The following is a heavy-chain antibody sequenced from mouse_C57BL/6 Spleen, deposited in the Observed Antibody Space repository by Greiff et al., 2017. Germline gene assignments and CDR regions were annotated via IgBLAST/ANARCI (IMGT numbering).Heavy chain of an antibody. J-gene: IGHJ4*01. CDR1: GFTFSDYG. CDR2: ISSGSSTI. V-gene: IGHV5-17*01. Sequence: EVKVVESGGGLVKPGGSLKLSCAASGFTFSDYGMHWVRQAPEKGLGWVAYISSGSSTIYYADTVKGRFTISRDNAKNTLFLQMTSLRSEDTAMYYCTRHYYYGSSFDARDYWGQGTSVTGSS. D-gene: IGHD1-1*01. CDR3: TRHYYYGSSFDARDY.